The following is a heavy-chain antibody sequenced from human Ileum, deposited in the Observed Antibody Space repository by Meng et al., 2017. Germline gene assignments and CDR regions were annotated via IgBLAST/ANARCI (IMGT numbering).Heavy chain of an antibody. CDR3: AREDKGDYDY. D-gene: IGHD2-21*01. J-gene: IGHJ4*02. Sequence: GESLKISCAASGFTFSSYRTHWVRQAPGKGLESVSAISDDGSSTYYADSVKGRFTISRDNSKNTLYLHMGSLRTEDTAVYYCAREDKGDYDYWGQGTLVTVSS. CDR1: GFTFSSYR. V-gene: IGHV3-64*02. CDR2: ISDDGSST.